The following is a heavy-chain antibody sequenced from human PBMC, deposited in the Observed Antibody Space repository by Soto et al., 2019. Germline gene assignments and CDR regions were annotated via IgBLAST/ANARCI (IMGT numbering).Heavy chain of an antibody. J-gene: IGHJ6*02. V-gene: IGHV3-21*01. D-gene: IGHD2-2*01. Sequence: GGSLRLSXAASGFTFSSYSMNWVRQAPGKGLEWVSSISSSSSYIYYADSVKGRFTISRDNAKNSLYLQMNSLRAEDTAVYYCARDVPDYGMDVWGQGTTVTVSS. CDR2: ISSSSSYI. CDR1: GFTFSSYS. CDR3: ARDVPDYGMDV.